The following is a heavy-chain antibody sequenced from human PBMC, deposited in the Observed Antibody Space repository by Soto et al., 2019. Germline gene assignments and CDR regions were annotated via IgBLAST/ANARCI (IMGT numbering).Heavy chain of an antibody. Sequence: EMQLVESGGGLVKPGGSLRLSCAASGFTFADAWMSWVRQAPGRGLEWVGRIKREADGGTTDYAAPVKGRTTISRDDSKNTLYLQMNSRKTEDTAVYYCTTVLSNGYYNFDYWGQGTPVTVSS. CDR2: IKREADGGTT. D-gene: IGHD3-22*01. CDR1: GFTFADAW. J-gene: IGHJ4*02. CDR3: TTVLSNGYYNFDY. V-gene: IGHV3-15*01.